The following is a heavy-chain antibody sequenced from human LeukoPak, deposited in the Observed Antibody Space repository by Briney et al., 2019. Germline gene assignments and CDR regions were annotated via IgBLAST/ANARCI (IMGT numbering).Heavy chain of an antibody. CDR2: IYWNDDE. J-gene: IGHJ4*02. V-gene: IGHV2-5*01. D-gene: IGHD3-9*01. CDR1: GFSLSTSGVG. CDR3: ARPLRYFDWLDYFDY. Sequence: ESGPTLVKPTQTLTLTCTFSGFSLSTSGVGVGWIRQPPGKALEWLALIYWNDDERYSPSLKSRLTITKDTSKNQVVLTMTNMDPVDTATYYCARPLRYFDWLDYFDYWGQGTLVTVSS.